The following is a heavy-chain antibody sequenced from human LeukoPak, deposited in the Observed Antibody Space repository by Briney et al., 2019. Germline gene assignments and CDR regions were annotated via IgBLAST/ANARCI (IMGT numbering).Heavy chain of an antibody. CDR3: TRGRGWLAPFDF. V-gene: IGHV1-8*01. CDR1: GYTFTTYD. D-gene: IGHD3-22*01. CDR2: MNPKSGNT. J-gene: IGHJ4*02. Sequence: ASVKVSCKASGYTFTTYDINWVRQAPGQGLEWMGWMNPKSGNTGVAQKVQGRLTMTRNSSTTTAYMELRGLRFEDTAVYYCTRGRGWLAPFDFCGQGTLVTVSS.